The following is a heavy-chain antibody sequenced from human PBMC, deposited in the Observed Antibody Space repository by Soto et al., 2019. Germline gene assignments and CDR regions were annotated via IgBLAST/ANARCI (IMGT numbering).Heavy chain of an antibody. V-gene: IGHV4-39*01. J-gene: IGHJ5*02. CDR2: IDYRGTT. CDR1: GGPISSSPYF. Sequence: PSETLSLTCTVSGGPISSSPYFWGWIRQPPGRGLEWIGSIDYRGTTYYNASLKSRVTLSLDTSKNQFSLKVNSLTAADTAVYFCSRRAPEGFDPWGQGTLVTVSS. CDR3: SRRAPEGFDP.